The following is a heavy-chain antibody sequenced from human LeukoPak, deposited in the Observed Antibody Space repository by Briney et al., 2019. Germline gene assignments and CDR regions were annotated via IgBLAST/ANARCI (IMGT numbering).Heavy chain of an antibody. Sequence: NSSETLSLTCAVYGGSFSGYYWSWIRQPPGKGLEWIGEINHSGSTNYNPSLKSRVTISVDTSKNQFSLKLSSVTAADTAVYYCASSSEYQLLGEYFQHWGQGTLVTVSS. CDR1: GGSFSGYY. CDR2: INHSGST. V-gene: IGHV4-34*01. J-gene: IGHJ1*01. CDR3: ASSSEYQLLGEYFQH. D-gene: IGHD2-2*01.